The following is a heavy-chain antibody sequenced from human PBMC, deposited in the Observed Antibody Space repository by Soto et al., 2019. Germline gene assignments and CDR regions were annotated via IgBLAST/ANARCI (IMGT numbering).Heavy chain of an antibody. CDR2: ISTYTGRT. V-gene: IGHV1-18*04. CDR3: ASTKYDSSAYYYWYLGL. J-gene: IGHJ2*01. Sequence: ASVKVSCKASGYNFATYGITWMRQAPGQGLECMGWISTYTGRTNYAQRLQGRVTMTTDTSTSTAYMELRSLKSDDTAVYYCASTKYDSSAYYYWYLGLWGR. D-gene: IGHD3-22*01. CDR1: GYNFATYG.